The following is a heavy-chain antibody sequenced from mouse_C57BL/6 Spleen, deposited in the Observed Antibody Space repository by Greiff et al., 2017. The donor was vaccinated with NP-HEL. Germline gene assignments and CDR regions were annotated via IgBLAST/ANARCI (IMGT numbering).Heavy chain of an antibody. CDR1: GYTFTDYY. D-gene: IGHD2-1*01. Sequence: VQLQQSGPELVKPGASVKISCKASGYTFTDYYMNWVKQSHGKSLEWIGDINPNNGGTSYNQKFKGKATLTVDKSSSTAYMELRSLTSEDSAVYYCARNYYGNPAWFAYWGQGTLVTVSA. V-gene: IGHV1-26*01. CDR3: ARNYYGNPAWFAY. J-gene: IGHJ3*01. CDR2: INPNNGGT.